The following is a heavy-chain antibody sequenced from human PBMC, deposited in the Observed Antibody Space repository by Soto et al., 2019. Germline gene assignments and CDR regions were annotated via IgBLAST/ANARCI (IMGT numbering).Heavy chain of an antibody. J-gene: IGHJ4*02. CDR3: AKQPYYYDSSGYYDY. Sequence: GGSLRLSCAASGFTFDDYAMHWVRQAPGKGLEWVSGISWNSGSIGYADSVKGRFTISRDNSKNTLYLQMNSLRAEDTAVYYCAKQPYYYDSSGYYDYWGQGTLVTVSS. V-gene: IGHV3-9*01. CDR1: GFTFDDYA. CDR2: ISWNSGSI. D-gene: IGHD3-22*01.